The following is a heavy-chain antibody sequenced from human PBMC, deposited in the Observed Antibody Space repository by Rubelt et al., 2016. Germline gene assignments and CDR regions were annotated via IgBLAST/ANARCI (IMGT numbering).Heavy chain of an antibody. CDR2: LTSSGHLT. Sequence: EVQLLESGGALVQPGGSLRLSCAASGFTFSSYAMTWVRQAPGKGLEWVSSLTSSGHLTNYADSVKGRFTISRDNSKNTLDLQMNSLRAEDTAAYFCARGGLGQLLALDDWGQGTLVTVSS. V-gene: IGHV3-23*01. J-gene: IGHJ4*02. CDR3: ARGGLGQLLALDD. D-gene: IGHD3/OR15-3a*01. CDR1: GFTFSSYA.